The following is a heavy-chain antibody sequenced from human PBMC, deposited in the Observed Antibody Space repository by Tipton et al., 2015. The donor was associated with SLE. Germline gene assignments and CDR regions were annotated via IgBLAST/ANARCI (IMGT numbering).Heavy chain of an antibody. CDR2: ISGSGGST. CDR3: AKVRYYDSSGYLDD. D-gene: IGHD3-22*01. Sequence: GSLRLFCAASGFTFSSYAMSWVRQAPGKGLEWVSAISGSGGSTYYADSVKGRFTISRDNSRNTLYLQMNSLRAEDTAVYYCAKVRYYDSSGYLDDWGQGTLVTVSS. V-gene: IGHV3-23*01. CDR1: GFTFSSYA. J-gene: IGHJ4*02.